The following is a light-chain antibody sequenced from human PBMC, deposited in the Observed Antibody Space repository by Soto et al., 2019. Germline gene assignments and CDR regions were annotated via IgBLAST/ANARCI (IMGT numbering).Light chain of an antibody. Sequence: EIVLTQSPATLSLSPGERATLSCRASQSVSSYLAWYQQKPGQAPRLLIYDASNRATGIPARFSGSGSGTDFTLTISSPEPEDFAGYYCQQGNNRVWTFGQGTKVEIK. J-gene: IGKJ1*01. CDR2: DAS. CDR3: QQGNNRVWT. V-gene: IGKV3-11*01. CDR1: QSVSSY.